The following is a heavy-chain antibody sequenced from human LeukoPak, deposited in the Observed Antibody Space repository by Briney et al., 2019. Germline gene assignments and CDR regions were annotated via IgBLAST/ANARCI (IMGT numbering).Heavy chain of an antibody. V-gene: IGHV3-30-3*01. J-gene: IGHJ4*02. Sequence: GGSLRLSCAASGFTFSSHAMHWVRQAPGKGLEWVAVLSHDGAKKYYADSVKGRFTISRDNSKNTLYLQMNSLRAEDTAVYYCAKDAYSGSYFRGYYFDYWGQGTLVTVSS. CDR1: GFTFSSHA. D-gene: IGHD1-26*01. CDR2: LSHDGAKK. CDR3: AKDAYSGSYFRGYYFDY.